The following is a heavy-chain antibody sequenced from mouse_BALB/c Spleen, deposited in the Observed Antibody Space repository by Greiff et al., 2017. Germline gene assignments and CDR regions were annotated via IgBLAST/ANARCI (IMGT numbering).Heavy chain of an antibody. CDR2: INSNGGST. V-gene: IGHV5-6-3*01. CDR1: GFTFSSYG. J-gene: IGHJ2*01. CDR3: AREGDGYFDY. D-gene: IGHD2-3*01. Sequence: EVQVVESGGGLVQPGGSLKLSCAASGFTFSSYGMSWVRQTPDKRLELVATINSNGGSTYYPDSVKGRFTISRDNAKNTLYLQMSSLKSEDTAMYYCAREGDGYFDYWGQGTTLTVSS.